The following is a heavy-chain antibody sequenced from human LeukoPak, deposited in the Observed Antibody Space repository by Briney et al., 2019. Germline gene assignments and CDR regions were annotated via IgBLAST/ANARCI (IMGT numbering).Heavy chain of an antibody. CDR2: ISSSGSTI. Sequence: GGSLRLSCAASGFTFSSYEMNWVRQAPGKGLEWVSYISSSGSTIYYADSVKGRFTISRDNAKNSLYLQMNSLRAEDTAVYYCAAPGRWHSARRGWDLDCWGQGTLVTVSS. CDR1: GFTFSSYE. D-gene: IGHD6-19*01. CDR3: AAPGRWHSARRGWDLDC. J-gene: IGHJ4*02. V-gene: IGHV3-48*03.